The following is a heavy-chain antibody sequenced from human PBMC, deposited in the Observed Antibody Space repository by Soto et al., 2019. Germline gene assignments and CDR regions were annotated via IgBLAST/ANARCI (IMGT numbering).Heavy chain of an antibody. CDR2: INPSGGST. CDR3: ARARDYGDYSRYYGMDV. Sequence: RASVKVSCKASGYTFTSYYMHWVRQAPGQGLEWMGIINPSGGSTSYAQKFQGRVTMTRDTSTSTVYMELSSLRSEDTAVYYCARARDYGDYSRYYGMDVWGQGTTVTVSS. V-gene: IGHV1-46*01. D-gene: IGHD4-17*01. J-gene: IGHJ6*02. CDR1: GYTFTSYY.